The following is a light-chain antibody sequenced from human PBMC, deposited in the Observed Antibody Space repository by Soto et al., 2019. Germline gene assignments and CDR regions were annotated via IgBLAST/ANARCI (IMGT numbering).Light chain of an antibody. CDR2: DVS. J-gene: IGLJ2*01. CDR3: SSYTSSSPHVV. V-gene: IGLV2-14*01. CDR1: SSDVGGYNY. Sequence: QSALTQPASVSGSPGQSITISCTRTSSDVGGYNYVSWYQQHPGKAPKLMIYDVSNRPSGVSNRFSGSKSGNTASLTISGLQAEDEADYYCSSYTSSSPHVVFGGGTKLTVL.